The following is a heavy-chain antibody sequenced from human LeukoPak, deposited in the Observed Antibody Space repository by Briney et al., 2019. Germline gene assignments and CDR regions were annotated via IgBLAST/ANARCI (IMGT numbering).Heavy chain of an antibody. D-gene: IGHD3-10*01. V-gene: IGHV3-11*03. CDR3: AMRSNSGSYYNDY. CDR1: GFTFRDYY. CDR2: ISSSSSYI. J-gene: IGHJ4*02. Sequence: GGSLRLSCVASGFTFRDYYMSWIRRAPGKGLEWVSYISSSSSYIEYADSVKGRFTISRDNSKNTLYLQMNSLRAEDTAVYYCAMRSNSGSYYNDYGGQGTLVTVSS.